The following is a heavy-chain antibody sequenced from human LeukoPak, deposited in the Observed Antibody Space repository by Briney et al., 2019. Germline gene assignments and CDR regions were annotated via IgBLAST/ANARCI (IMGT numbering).Heavy chain of an antibody. D-gene: IGHD3-10*01. J-gene: IGHJ4*02. CDR3: ARGWFGE. CDR1: GYTLTELS. Sequence: GASVKVSCKVSGYTLTELSMHWVRQAPGKGLEWMGGFDPEDGETIYAQKFQGRVTMTTDTSTSTAYMELRSLRSDDTAVYYCARGWFGEWGQGTLVTVSS. CDR2: FDPEDGET. V-gene: IGHV1-24*01.